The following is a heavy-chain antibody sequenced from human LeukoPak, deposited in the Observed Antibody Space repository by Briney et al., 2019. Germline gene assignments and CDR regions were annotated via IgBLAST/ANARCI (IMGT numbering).Heavy chain of an antibody. CDR2: IYHSGST. J-gene: IGHJ4*02. Sequence: SETLSLTCAVSGYSISSGYYWGWIRQPPGKGLEWIGSIYHSGSTYYNPSLKSRVTISVDTFKNQFSLKLSSVTAADTAVYYCARGRGYCDGGSCDGFDYWGQGTLVTVSS. CDR3: ARGRGYCDGGSCDGFDY. D-gene: IGHD2-15*01. V-gene: IGHV4-38-2*01. CDR1: GYSISSGYY.